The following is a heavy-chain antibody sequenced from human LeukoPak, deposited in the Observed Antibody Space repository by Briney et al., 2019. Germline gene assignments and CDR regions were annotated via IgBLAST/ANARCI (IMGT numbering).Heavy chain of an antibody. J-gene: IGHJ6*03. CDR3: ATEGFFWSGYYMDV. Sequence: ASVKVSCKSSGGTFSSYAISWVRPAPGQGLEWMGGFDPEDGETIYAQNFQGRVTMTEDTSTDTAYMELSSLRSEDTAVYYCATEGFFWSGYYMDVWGTGTTVTVSS. CDR2: FDPEDGET. V-gene: IGHV1-24*01. CDR1: GGTFSSYA. D-gene: IGHD3-3*01.